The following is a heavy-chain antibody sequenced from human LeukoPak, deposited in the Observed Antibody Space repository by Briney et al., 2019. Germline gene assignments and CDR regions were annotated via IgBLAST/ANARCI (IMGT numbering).Heavy chain of an antibody. V-gene: IGHV1-69*01. D-gene: IGHD6-19*01. Sequence: SVKVSCKASGGTFSSYAISWVRLAPGQGLEWMGGIIPIFGTANYAQKFQGRVTITADESTSTAYMELSSLRSEDTAVYYCARAPYSSGGSTSYYYYYYMYVWGKGTTVTVSS. J-gene: IGHJ6*03. CDR1: GGTFSSYA. CDR2: IIPIFGTA. CDR3: ARAPYSSGGSTSYYYYYYMYV.